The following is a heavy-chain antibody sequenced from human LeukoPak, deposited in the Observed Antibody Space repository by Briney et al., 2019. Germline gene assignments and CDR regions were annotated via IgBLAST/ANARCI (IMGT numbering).Heavy chain of an antibody. CDR3: AKTASSSWLITS. D-gene: IGHD6-13*01. V-gene: IGHV3-20*04. J-gene: IGHJ4*02. CDR2: LNWNGDST. Sequence: GGSLRLSCAASGFAFGEYGMTWVRQAPGKGLEWVSGLNWNGDSTGYAESVKGRFTISRDNAKSSLYLHMNSLRAEDTAFYYCAKTASSSWLITSWGQGTLVTVSS. CDR1: GFAFGEYG.